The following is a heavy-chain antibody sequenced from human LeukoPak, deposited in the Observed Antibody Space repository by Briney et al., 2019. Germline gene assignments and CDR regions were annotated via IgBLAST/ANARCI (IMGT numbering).Heavy chain of an antibody. CDR1: GFTFSSYD. CDR2: IGTAGDT. J-gene: IGHJ4*02. Sequence: PGGSLRLSCAASGFTFSSYDMHWVRQAPGKGLEWVSAIGTAGDTYYPGSVKGRFTISRENAKNSLYLQMNSLRAGDTAVYYCARAAAAGHFDYWGQGTLVTVSS. D-gene: IGHD6-13*01. CDR3: ARAAAAGHFDY. V-gene: IGHV3-13*01.